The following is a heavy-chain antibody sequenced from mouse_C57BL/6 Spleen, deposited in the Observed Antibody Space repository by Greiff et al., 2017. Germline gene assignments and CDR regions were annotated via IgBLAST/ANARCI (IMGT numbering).Heavy chain of an antibody. D-gene: IGHD2-12*01. Sequence: VKLLESGAELVKPGASVKISCKASGYAFSSYWMNWVKQRPGKGLEWIGQIYPGDGDTNYNGKFKGKATLTAAKSSSTAYMQLSSLTSEDSAVYFCARCGAYYSAWFAYWGQGTLVTVSA. CDR1: GYAFSSYW. V-gene: IGHV1-80*01. CDR3: ARCGAYYSAWFAY. J-gene: IGHJ3*01. CDR2: IYPGDGDT.